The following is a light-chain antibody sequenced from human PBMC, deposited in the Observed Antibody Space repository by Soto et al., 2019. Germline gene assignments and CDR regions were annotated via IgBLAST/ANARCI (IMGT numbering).Light chain of an antibody. V-gene: IGKV2-28*01. CDR3: MQALQTPLT. J-gene: IGKJ4*01. CDR1: QSLLHSKGYNY. Sequence: DIVMTQSPISLPVTPGEPASISCRSSQSLLHSKGYNYLDWYLQKPGQSPQLLIYFGSNRASGVPDRFSGSGSGTDFTLKISRVEAEDVGVYYCMQALQTPLTFCGGTEVEIK. CDR2: FGS.